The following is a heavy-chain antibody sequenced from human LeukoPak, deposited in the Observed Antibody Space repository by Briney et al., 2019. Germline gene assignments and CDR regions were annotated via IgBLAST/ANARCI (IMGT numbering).Heavy chain of an antibody. CDR1: GFSFSNYG. J-gene: IGHJ4*02. D-gene: IGHD4-17*01. CDR3: AKEDYGDYVW. CDR2: ISYDGSNK. Sequence: PGRSLRLSCAASGFSFSNYGMHWVRQAPGKGLEWVAVISYDGSNKYYADSVKGRFTISRDNSKNMLYLQMNSLRAEDTAVYYCAKEDYGDYVWWGQGTLVTVSS. V-gene: IGHV3-30*18.